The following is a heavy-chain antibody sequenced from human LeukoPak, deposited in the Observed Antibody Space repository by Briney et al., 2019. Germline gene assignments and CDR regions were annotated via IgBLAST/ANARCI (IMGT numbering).Heavy chain of an antibody. V-gene: IGHV3-11*04. CDR1: GFTFSDYY. Sequence: GGSLRLSCAASGFTFSDYYMSWIRQAPGKGLEWVSYISSSGSTLYYADSVKGRFTISRDNSKNTLYLQMNSLRAEDTAVYYCARDPREWELRSYYFDYWGQGTLVTVSS. D-gene: IGHD1-26*01. CDR3: ARDPREWELRSYYFDY. CDR2: ISSSGSTL. J-gene: IGHJ4*02.